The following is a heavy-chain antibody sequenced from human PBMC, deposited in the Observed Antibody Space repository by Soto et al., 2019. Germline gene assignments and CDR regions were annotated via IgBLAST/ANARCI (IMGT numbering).Heavy chain of an antibody. Sequence: ESGGGLVQPGGSLRLSCAASGFTFSSYEMNWVRQSPGKGLEWVSYISSSGRTIYYADSVKGRFTISRDNAKNSLYLQLNSLRAEDTAVFYCTRGTQQRHLDYWGQGTLVTVSS. CDR1: GFTFSSYE. D-gene: IGHD6-13*01. CDR2: ISSSGRTI. J-gene: IGHJ4*02. V-gene: IGHV3-48*03. CDR3: TRGTQQRHLDY.